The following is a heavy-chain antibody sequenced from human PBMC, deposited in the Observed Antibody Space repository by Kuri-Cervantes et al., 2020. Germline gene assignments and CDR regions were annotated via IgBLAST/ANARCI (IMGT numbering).Heavy chain of an antibody. CDR3: ASELGADIRVAGAFDI. V-gene: IGHV4-61*01. CDR1: GGSVSSGSYY. D-gene: IGHD6-19*01. J-gene: IGHJ3*02. Sequence: GSLRLSCTVSGGSVSSGSYYWSWIRQPPGKGLEWIGYIYYSGSTNYNPSLKSRVTISVDTSKKQFSLKLSSVTAADTAVYYCASELGADIRVAGAFDIWGQGTMVTVSS. CDR2: IYYSGST.